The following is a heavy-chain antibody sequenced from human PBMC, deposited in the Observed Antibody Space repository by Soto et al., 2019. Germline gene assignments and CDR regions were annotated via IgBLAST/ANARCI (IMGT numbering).Heavy chain of an antibody. Sequence: PGGSLRLSCAVSGFTFSNYAMSWVRQAPGRGLEWVSAIRHSGDTTYYIDSVKGRFTISRDNSKNTLYLQMNSLRAEDTAVYYCAKEDHAAMVVTPFDYWGQGALVTVSS. J-gene: IGHJ4*02. CDR3: AKEDHAAMVVTPFDY. V-gene: IGHV3-23*01. CDR2: IRHSGDTT. D-gene: IGHD2-21*02. CDR1: GFTFSNYA.